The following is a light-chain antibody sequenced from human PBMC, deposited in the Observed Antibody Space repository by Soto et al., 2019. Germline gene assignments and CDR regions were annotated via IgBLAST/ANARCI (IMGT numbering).Light chain of an antibody. Sequence: QSALTQPPSASGTPGQGVTISCSGSTSNIGGNYVYWYQQLPGTAPELLIYRNNQRPSGVPDRFSGSKSGTSASLAISGLRSDDEADYFCATWDDSLNGFYVFGTGTKVTVL. V-gene: IGLV1-47*01. CDR3: ATWDDSLNGFYV. CDR2: RNN. J-gene: IGLJ1*01. CDR1: TSNIGGNY.